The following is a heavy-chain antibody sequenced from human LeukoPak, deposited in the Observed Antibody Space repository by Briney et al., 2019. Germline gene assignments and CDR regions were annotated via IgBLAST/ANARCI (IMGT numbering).Heavy chain of an antibody. CDR1: SGSISSGDYY. J-gene: IGHJ2*01. D-gene: IGHD2-2*01. CDR3: ARSEYDWYFDL. V-gene: IGHV4-30-4*08. Sequence: SQTLCLTCTVSSGSISSGDYYWSWLRQPPGKGLEYIGYISHIGDTYYNPSLKSRVSISADTSKKQFSLNLSSVTAADMAVYYCARSEYDWYFDLWGRGTLVTVSA. CDR2: ISHIGDT.